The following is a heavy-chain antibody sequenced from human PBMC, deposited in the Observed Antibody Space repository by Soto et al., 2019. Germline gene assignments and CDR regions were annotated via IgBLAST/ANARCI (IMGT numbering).Heavy chain of an antibody. CDR1: GGSISSSHYS. D-gene: IGHD6-19*01. CDR2: TYYSVST. J-gene: IGHJ6*02. V-gene: IGHV4-39*01. CDR3: ARKHNSGWYGHEFYYYGMEV. Sequence: SETLSLTCIVSGGSISSSHYSCGWIRQPPGKGLEWIGTTYYSVSTYYNPSLKIRVTISVDTSKNQFYLKLTSVPAADTAVYYCARKHNSGWYGHEFYYYGMEVWGQGITVNVSS.